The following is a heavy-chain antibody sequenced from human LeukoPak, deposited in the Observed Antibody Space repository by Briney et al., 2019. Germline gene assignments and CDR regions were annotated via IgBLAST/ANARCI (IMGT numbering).Heavy chain of an antibody. Sequence: GESLKISCKGFGYSFTSYWIGWVRQMPGKGLEWMGIIYPGDSDIKYSPSFKGQVTISADRSSNTAYLQWSSLKASDTAMYYCARHSEYYDMWTGYLGYWDQGTLVTVSA. J-gene: IGHJ4*02. CDR2: IYPGDSDI. D-gene: IGHD3-9*01. CDR1: GYSFTSYW. V-gene: IGHV5-51*01. CDR3: ARHSEYYDMWTGYLGY.